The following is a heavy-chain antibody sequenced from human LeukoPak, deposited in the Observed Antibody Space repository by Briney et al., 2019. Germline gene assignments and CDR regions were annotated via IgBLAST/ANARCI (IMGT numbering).Heavy chain of an antibody. V-gene: IGHV3-30*12. CDR2: ISHDGTNK. CDR1: GFTFNYYG. D-gene: IGHD6-6*01. CDR3: AKDRVAARPRYYYMDV. J-gene: IGHJ6*03. Sequence: GGSLRLSCAASGFTFNYYGMHWVRQAPGKGLEWVAVISHDGTNKYYVDSVKGRFTISRDNSKNTLYLQMNSLRAEDTAVYYCAKDRVAARPRYYYMDVWGKGTTVTVSS.